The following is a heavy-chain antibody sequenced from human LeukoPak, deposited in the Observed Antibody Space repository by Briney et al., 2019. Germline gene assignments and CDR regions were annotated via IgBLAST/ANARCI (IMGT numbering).Heavy chain of an antibody. V-gene: IGHV3-48*01. CDR2: INSRSDAI. J-gene: IGHJ4*02. CDR3: AREVPGRIAADC. D-gene: IGHD2-15*01. CDR1: GFTFSDYS. Sequence: GGSLRLSCAASGFTFSDYSMNWVRQAPGKGLEWISYINSRSDAIYYTDSVKGRFISSRDNAQNSLFLQMNSLRVEDTAIYYCAREVPGRIAADCWGQGTLVTVS.